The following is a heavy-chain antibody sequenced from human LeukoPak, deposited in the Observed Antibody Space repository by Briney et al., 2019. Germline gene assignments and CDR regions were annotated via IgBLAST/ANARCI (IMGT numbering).Heavy chain of an antibody. CDR3: ARDHIGVGPFDY. J-gene: IGHJ4*02. V-gene: IGHV3-21*01. CDR2: ISSSSSYI. Sequence: GGSLRLSCAASGFTFSSYSMNWVRQAPGKGLEWVSSISSSSSYIYYADSVKGRFTISRDNAKNSLYLQMNSLRAEDTAVYYCARDHIGVGPFDYWGQGTLVTVSS. CDR1: GFTFSSYS.